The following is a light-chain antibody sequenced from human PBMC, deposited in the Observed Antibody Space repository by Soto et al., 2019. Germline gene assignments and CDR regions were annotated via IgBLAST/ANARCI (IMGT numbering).Light chain of an antibody. CDR3: QSYDSSLSAVV. CDR2: ANS. CDR1: SSNIGAPYD. Sequence: QSVLTQPPSVSGAPGQRVTISCTGSSSNIGAPYDVHWYQQLPGTAPKVLIYANSNRASGVPDRFSGSKSGTSASLAITGLQAEDEADYYCQSYDSSLSAVVFGGGTKLTVL. J-gene: IGLJ2*01. V-gene: IGLV1-40*01.